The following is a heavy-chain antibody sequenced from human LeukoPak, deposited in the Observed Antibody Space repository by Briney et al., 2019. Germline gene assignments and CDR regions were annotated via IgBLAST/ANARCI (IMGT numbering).Heavy chain of an antibody. CDR1: GFTFSSYS. CDR3: ARVGDGDSFDY. CDR2: ISSSSSYI. V-gene: IGHV3-21*01. J-gene: IGHJ4*02. Sequence: GGSLRLSCAASGFTFSSYSMNWVRQAPGKGLECVLSISSSSSYIHYADSVKGRFTISRDNAKNSLYLQMNSLRAEDTALYYCARVGDGDSFDYWGQGTLVTVSS. D-gene: IGHD3-10*01.